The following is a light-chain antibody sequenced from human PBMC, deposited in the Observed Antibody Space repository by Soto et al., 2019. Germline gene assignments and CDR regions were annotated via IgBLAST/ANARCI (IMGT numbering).Light chain of an antibody. CDR2: DAS. J-gene: IGKJ2*01. CDR3: QKYGSSSDT. CDR1: QSVSSSS. V-gene: IGKV3-20*01. Sequence: EIGLTQSPGTMSLSPGERATLSSRAIQSVSSSSLAWSQQNPVQDHTLIIYDASSRATCVPDRFSGSGSGTAFDFSISIREATDWAVYYCQKYGSSSDTFGQGTNLAIK.